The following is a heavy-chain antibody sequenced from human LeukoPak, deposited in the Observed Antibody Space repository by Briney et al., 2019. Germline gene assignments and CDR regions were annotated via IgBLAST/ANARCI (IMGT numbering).Heavy chain of an antibody. J-gene: IGHJ6*02. D-gene: IGHD4-17*01. CDR3: ANRVDYGDYYGMDV. CDR2: ISAYNGNT. CDR1: GYKFTDYY. V-gene: IGHV1-18*04. Sequence: GASVKVSCKASGYKFTDYYIHWVRQAPGQGLEWMGWISAYNGNTKYAQRLQGRVTMTTDTSTGTAYMELRSLRSDDTAVYYCANRVDYGDYYGMDVWGQGTTVTVSS.